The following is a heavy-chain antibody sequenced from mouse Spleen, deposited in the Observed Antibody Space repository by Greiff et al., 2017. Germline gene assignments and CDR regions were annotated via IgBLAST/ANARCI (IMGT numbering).Heavy chain of an antibody. J-gene: IGHJ3*01. V-gene: IGHV2-9*02. CDR2: IWAGGST. D-gene: IGHD2-12*01. CDR3: AGYKDDNYGAWFAY. Sequence: VQLQQSGPGLVAPSQRLSITCTVSGFTFTSYGVHWVRQPPGKGLEWLGVIWAGGSTNYNSALLSRLSISKDNSKGQVFLKINSLQTNDTAMYYCAGYKDDNYGAWFAYWGQGTLVTVSA. CDR1: GFTFTSYG.